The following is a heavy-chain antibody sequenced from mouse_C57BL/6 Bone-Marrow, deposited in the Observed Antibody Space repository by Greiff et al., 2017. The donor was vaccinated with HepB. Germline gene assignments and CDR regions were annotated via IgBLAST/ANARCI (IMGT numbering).Heavy chain of an antibody. D-gene: IGHD2-5*01. J-gene: IGHJ3*01. CDR1: GYTFTDYY. CDR3: ARSGDYSKGIAY. Sequence: QVQLQQSGAELVRPGASVKLSCKASGYTFTDYYINWVKQRPGQGLEWIARIYPGSGNTYYNEKFKGKATLTAEKSSSTAYMQLSSLTSEDSAVYFCARSGDYSKGIAYWGQGTLVTVSA. CDR2: IYPGSGNT. V-gene: IGHV1-76*01.